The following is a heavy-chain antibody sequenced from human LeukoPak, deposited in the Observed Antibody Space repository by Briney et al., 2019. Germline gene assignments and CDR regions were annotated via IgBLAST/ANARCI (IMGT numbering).Heavy chain of an antibody. Sequence: GGSLSLSCAASGFTFRSYSMNWLRPAPGKGLEWVSTISSHAIYIYYADSVKGRFTISRDNAKNTLYLQMNSLRADDTAVYYCVGSSGWPAYWGQGSLVTVSS. V-gene: IGHV3-21*01. J-gene: IGHJ4*02. CDR3: VGSSGWPAY. CDR1: GFTFRSYS. D-gene: IGHD6-19*01. CDR2: ISSHAIYI.